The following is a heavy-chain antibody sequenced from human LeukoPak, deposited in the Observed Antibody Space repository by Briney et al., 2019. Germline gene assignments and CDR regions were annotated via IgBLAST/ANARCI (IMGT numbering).Heavy chain of an antibody. CDR3: ARRGRYNWNYFSLDY. CDR1: GYTFTSYY. V-gene: IGHV1-46*01. J-gene: IGHJ4*02. CDR2: INPSGGST. Sequence: ASVKVSCKASGYTFTSYYMHWVRQAPGQGLAWMGIINPSGGSTSYAQKFQGRVTMTRDTSTSTVYMELSSLRSEETAVYYCARRGRYNWNYFSLDYWGQGTLVTVSS. D-gene: IGHD1-7*01.